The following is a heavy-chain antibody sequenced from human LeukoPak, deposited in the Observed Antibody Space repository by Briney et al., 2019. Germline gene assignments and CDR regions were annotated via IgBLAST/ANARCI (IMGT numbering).Heavy chain of an antibody. CDR3: ARGRYCSSTSCSTRFDY. Sequence: ASVKVSCKASGYTFTSYYMHWVRQAPGQGLEWMGIINPSGGSTSYAQKFQGRVTMTRDTSTSTVHMELSSLRSEDTAVYYCARGRYCSSTSCSTRFDYWGQGTLVTVSS. J-gene: IGHJ4*02. CDR2: INPSGGST. D-gene: IGHD2-2*01. V-gene: IGHV1-46*03. CDR1: GYTFTSYY.